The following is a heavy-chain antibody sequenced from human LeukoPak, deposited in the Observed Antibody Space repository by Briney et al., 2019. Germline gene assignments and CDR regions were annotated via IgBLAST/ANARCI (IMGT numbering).Heavy chain of an antibody. D-gene: IGHD4-17*01. J-gene: IGHJ4*02. CDR1: GYTLTELS. V-gene: IGHV1-24*01. Sequence: ASVKVSCKVSGYTLTELSMHWVRQAPGKGLEWVGGFDPEDGETIYAQKFQGRVSMTEDTSTDTAYMELSRLRSEDTAVYYCATPAPFYGDYPLYYFDYWGQGTLVTVSS. CDR3: ATPAPFYGDYPLYYFDY. CDR2: FDPEDGET.